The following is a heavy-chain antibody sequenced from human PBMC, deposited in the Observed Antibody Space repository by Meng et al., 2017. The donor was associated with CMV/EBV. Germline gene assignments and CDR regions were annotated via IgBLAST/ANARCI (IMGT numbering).Heavy chain of an antibody. CDR2: ISAYNGNT. V-gene: IGHV1-18*01. Sequence: ASVQVSCKASAYTFTRYYISGVRQAPGQGLEWMGWISAYNGNTNYAQKLQGRVTMTTDSSTSTAYMELRSLRSDDTAVYYCARYGYCSSTSCPAGIAFDIWGQGTMVTVSS. CDR3: ARYGYCSSTSCPAGIAFDI. CDR1: AYTFTRYY. J-gene: IGHJ3*02. D-gene: IGHD2-2*03.